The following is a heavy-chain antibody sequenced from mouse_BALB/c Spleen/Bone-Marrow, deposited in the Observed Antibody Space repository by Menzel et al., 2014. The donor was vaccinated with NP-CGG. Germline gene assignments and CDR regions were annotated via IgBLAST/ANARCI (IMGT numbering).Heavy chain of an antibody. Sequence: QVQLQHSGAELARPGASVKLSCKASGYTFTSYWLQWVKQRPGQGLEWIGAIYPEDVDTRYTQKFKGKATLTADRSSSTAYMQLSSLAAEDSAVYYCARGRNYYGSSYYFDYWGQGTTLTVSS. CDR2: IYPEDVDT. J-gene: IGHJ2*01. CDR3: ARGRNYYGSSYYFDY. D-gene: IGHD1-1*01. CDR1: GYTFTSYW. V-gene: IGHV1-87*01.